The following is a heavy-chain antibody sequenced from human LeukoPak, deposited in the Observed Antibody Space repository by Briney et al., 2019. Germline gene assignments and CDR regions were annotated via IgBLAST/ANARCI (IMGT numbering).Heavy chain of an antibody. Sequence: PSGTLSLTCAVSGDSISSSNWRSWVRQPPGKGLEWIGEIYHSGSTNYNPSLKSRVTISVDKSKNHFSLKLSSVTAADTAVYYCARDPQRGYSGSDAFDIWGQGTMVTVSS. CDR1: GDSISSSNW. V-gene: IGHV4-4*02. CDR3: ARDPQRGYSGSDAFDI. CDR2: IYHSGST. D-gene: IGHD5-12*01. J-gene: IGHJ3*02.